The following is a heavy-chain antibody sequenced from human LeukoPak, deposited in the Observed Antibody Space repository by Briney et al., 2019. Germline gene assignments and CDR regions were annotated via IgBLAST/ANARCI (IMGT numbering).Heavy chain of an antibody. CDR1: GGSFSGYY. Sequence: SETLSLTCAVYGGSFSGYYWSRIRQPPGKGLEWIGEINHSGSTNYNPSLKSRVTISVDTSKNQFSLKLSSVTAADTAVYYCARGVVGATTPYYYYYYMDVWGKGTTVTVSS. D-gene: IGHD1-26*01. CDR3: ARGVVGATTPYYYYYYMDV. CDR2: INHSGST. J-gene: IGHJ6*03. V-gene: IGHV4-34*01.